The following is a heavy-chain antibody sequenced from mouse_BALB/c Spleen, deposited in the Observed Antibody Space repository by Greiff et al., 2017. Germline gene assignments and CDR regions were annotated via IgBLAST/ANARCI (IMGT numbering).Heavy chain of an antibody. CDR3: ARYRATAFAY. D-gene: IGHD1-2*01. J-gene: IGHJ3*01. CDR1: GFTFTDYY. V-gene: IGHV7-3*02. Sequence: EVKLVESGGGLVQPGGSLRLSCATSGFTFTDYYMSWVRQTPGKALEWLGFIRNKASGYTTEYSVTVQGRFTISRDNSQSILYLQMNTLKAEDSATYYCARYRATAFAYWGQGTLVTVSA. CDR2: IRNKASGYTT.